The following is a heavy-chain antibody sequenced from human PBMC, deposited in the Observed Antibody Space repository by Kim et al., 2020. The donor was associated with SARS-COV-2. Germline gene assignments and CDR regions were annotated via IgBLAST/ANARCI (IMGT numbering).Heavy chain of an antibody. CDR2: ISWDGGST. V-gene: IGHV3-43*01. D-gene: IGHD4-17*01. J-gene: IGHJ4*02. CDR3: AKGRRHGDKRPDPFDY. CDR1: GFTFDDYT. Sequence: GGSLRLSCAASGFTFDDYTMHWVRQAPGKGLEWVSLISWDGGSTYYADSVKGRFTISRDNSKNSLYLQMNSLRTEDTALYYCAKGRRHGDKRPDPFDYWGQGTLVTVSS.